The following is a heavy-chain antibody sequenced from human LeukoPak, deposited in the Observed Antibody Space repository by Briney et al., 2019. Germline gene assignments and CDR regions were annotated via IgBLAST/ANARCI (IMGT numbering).Heavy chain of an antibody. J-gene: IGHJ4*02. D-gene: IGHD6-13*01. Sequence: PGGSLRLSCAASGFTFSSYATSWVRQAPGKGLEWVSAISGSGGSTYYADSVKGRFTISRDNSKNTLYLQMNSLRAEDTAVYYCAKTSSSWYEIHYFDYWGQGTLVTVSS. CDR2: ISGSGGST. V-gene: IGHV3-23*01. CDR1: GFTFSSYA. CDR3: AKTSSSWYEIHYFDY.